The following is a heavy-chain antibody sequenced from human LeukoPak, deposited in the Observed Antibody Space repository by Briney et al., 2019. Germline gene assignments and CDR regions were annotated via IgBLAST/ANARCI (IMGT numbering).Heavy chain of an antibody. CDR3: ARADGDYYYGSGSLDY. V-gene: IGHV4-39*07. CDR2: IYYSGST. CDR1: GGSISSSSYS. D-gene: IGHD3-10*01. J-gene: IGHJ4*02. Sequence: SETLSLTCTVSGGSISSSSYSWGWIRQPPGKGLEWIGSIYYSGSTYYNPSLKSRVTISVDTSKNQFSLKLSSVTAADTAVYYCARADGDYYYGSGSLDYWGQGTLVTVSS.